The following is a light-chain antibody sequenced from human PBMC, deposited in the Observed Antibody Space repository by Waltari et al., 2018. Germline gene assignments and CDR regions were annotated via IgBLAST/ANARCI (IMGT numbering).Light chain of an antibody. CDR1: GTDVGRYNY. CDR2: DVT. J-gene: IGLJ3*02. CDR3: ASYIAASTLV. V-gene: IGLV2-14*03. Sequence: QSALTQPASVSGSPGQSITISCTGSGTDVGRYNYVSWYQHYPDKAPRLMIYDVTNRPSGFSDRFSGSKSGNTASLTISGLQPEDEADYYCASYIAASTLVFGGGTRLTVV.